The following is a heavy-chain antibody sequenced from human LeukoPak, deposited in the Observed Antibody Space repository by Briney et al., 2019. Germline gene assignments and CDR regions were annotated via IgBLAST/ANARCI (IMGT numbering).Heavy chain of an antibody. D-gene: IGHD6-19*01. J-gene: IGHJ4*02. CDR3: AKEGSGWYLDY. V-gene: IGHV3-30*18. Sequence: GRSLRLSCAASGFTFSSYGMHWVRQAPGKGLEWVAVISYDGSKKYYADSVKGRFTISRDNSKNTLYLQMNSLRAEDTAVYYCAKEGSGWYLDYWGQGTLVTVYS. CDR1: GFTFSSYG. CDR2: ISYDGSKK.